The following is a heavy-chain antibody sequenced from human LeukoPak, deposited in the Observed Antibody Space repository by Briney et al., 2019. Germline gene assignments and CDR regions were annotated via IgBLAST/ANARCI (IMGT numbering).Heavy chain of an antibody. D-gene: IGHD3-22*01. Sequence: SETLSLTCTISGGSISSGSYYWSWIRQPAGKGLEWIGRIYTSGSTNYNPSLKSRVTISVDTSKNQFSLKLSSVTAADTAVYYCARDETHSSGYYWAFDVWGQGTMVTVSS. V-gene: IGHV4-61*02. CDR1: GGSISSGSYY. CDR2: IYTSGST. CDR3: ARDETHSSGYYWAFDV. J-gene: IGHJ3*01.